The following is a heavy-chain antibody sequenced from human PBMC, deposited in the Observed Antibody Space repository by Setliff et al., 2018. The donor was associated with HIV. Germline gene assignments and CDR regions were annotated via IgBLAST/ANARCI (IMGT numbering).Heavy chain of an antibody. V-gene: IGHV4-31*03. Sequence: SETLSLTCTVSGGSISSGGYSWIWIRPHPGKGLEWIGYIHYSGNTYNNPFVNSRISISVDMSKNKFSLKLSSLTDADTVVYYCARGGLGVVTPFDSWGPGTLVTVSS. D-gene: IGHD3-3*01. CDR1: GGSISSGGYS. CDR2: IHYSGNT. CDR3: ARGGLGVVTPFDS. J-gene: IGHJ4*02.